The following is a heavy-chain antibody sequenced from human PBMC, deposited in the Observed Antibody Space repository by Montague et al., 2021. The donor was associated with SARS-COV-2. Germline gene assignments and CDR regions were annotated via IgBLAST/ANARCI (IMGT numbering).Heavy chain of an antibody. CDR3: ALAVAGRGGYDY. J-gene: IGHJ4*02. CDR2: TYYRSKWYY. CDR1: GDSVGSKSAG. D-gene: IGHD6-19*01. V-gene: IGHV6-1*01. Sequence: CAISGDSVGSKSAGWSWIRQSPSRGLEVMVRTYYRSKWYYEYAVSLKSRITINPDTSKNQFSLQVKSMTPEDTAVYYCALAVAGRGGYDYWGQGTLVTVSS.